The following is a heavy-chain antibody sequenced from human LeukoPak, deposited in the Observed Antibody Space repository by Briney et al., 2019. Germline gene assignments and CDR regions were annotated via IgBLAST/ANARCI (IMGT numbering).Heavy chain of an antibody. CDR1: GFTFSTYW. Sequence: PGGSLRLSCAASGFTFSTYWMTWVRQAPGKGLEWVANIKEDGSEKYYVDSVKGRFTISRDNAKNSLFLQMNSLRGEDTAMYYCAGGGVAGTADYWGQGTLVTVSS. V-gene: IGHV3-7*04. D-gene: IGHD6-19*01. J-gene: IGHJ4*02. CDR2: IKEDGSEK. CDR3: AGGGVAGTADY.